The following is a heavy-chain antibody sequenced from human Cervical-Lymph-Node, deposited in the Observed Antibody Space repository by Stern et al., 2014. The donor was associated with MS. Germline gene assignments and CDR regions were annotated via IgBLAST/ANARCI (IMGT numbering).Heavy chain of an antibody. CDR3: SRDADAYSLVFGY. J-gene: IGHJ4*02. V-gene: IGHV4-30-4*01. CDR1: GASISSGEYY. D-gene: IGHD5-24*01. CDR2: IHYSWTT. Sequence: QVQLVESGPGLVKPSQTLSLTCAVSGASISSGEYYWSWIRQSPGKGLEWIGYIHYSWTTYYNPSLKSRVTISVDTSKNQFSLKVSSVTAADTAVYYCSRDADAYSLVFGYWGRGTLVTVSS.